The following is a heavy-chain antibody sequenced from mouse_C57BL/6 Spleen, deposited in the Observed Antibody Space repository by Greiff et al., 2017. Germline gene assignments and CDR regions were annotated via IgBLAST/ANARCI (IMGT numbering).Heavy chain of an antibody. CDR1: GFNITNTY. J-gene: IGHJ3*01. Sequence: VHVKQSVAELVRPGASVKLSCTASGFNITNTYMHWVKQRPEQGLEWIGRIDPANGNTKYAPKFQGKATITADTSSNTAYLQLSRLTSEDTAVYYCARNYSGSWGFAYWGQGTLRTVSA. CDR3: ARNYSGSWGFAY. D-gene: IGHD1-1*01. V-gene: IGHV14-3*01. CDR2: IDPANGNT.